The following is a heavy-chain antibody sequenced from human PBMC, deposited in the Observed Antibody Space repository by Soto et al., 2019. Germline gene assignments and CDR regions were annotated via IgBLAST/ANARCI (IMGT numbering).Heavy chain of an antibody. CDR2: IYYSGST. Sequence: ETLSLTCTVSGGSVSSGSYYWSWIRQPPGKGLEWIGYIYYSGSTNYNPSLKSRVTISVDTSKNQFSLKLSSVTAADTAVYYCEREYSSSSSFDYWGQGTLVTVSS. J-gene: IGHJ4*02. CDR1: GGSVSSGSYY. CDR3: EREYSSSSSFDY. V-gene: IGHV4-61*01. D-gene: IGHD6-6*01.